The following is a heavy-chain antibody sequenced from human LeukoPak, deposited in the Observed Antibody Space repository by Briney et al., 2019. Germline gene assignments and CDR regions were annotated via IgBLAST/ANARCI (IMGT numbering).Heavy chain of an antibody. CDR2: IYYSGST. CDR1: GGSISTYY. Sequence: SETLSLTCTVSGGSISTYYWSWIRQPPGKGLEWIGYIYYSGSTNYNPSLKSRVTVSVDTSKNQFSLKLSSVTAADTAVYYCARVTGYMIEDYFDYWGQGTLVTVSS. J-gene: IGHJ4*02. CDR3: ARVTGYMIEDYFDY. V-gene: IGHV4-59*01. D-gene: IGHD3-22*01.